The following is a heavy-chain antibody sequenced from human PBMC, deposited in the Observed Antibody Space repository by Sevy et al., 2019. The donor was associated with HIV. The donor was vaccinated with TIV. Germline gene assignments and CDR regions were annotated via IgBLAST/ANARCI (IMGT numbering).Heavy chain of an antibody. J-gene: IGHJ3*02. Sequence: SETLSLTCTVSGGSISSYYWSWIRQPAGKGLEWIGRIYTSGSTNYNPSLTSRVTLSVGTSKNQFSLKLSSVSAADTAVYYCARGRYSSGWFDAFDIWGQGTMVTVSS. V-gene: IGHV4-4*07. D-gene: IGHD6-19*01. CDR3: ARGRYSSGWFDAFDI. CDR1: GGSISSYY. CDR2: IYTSGST.